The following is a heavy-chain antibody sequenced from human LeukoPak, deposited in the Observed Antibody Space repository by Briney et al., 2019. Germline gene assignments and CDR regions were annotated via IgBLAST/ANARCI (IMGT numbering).Heavy chain of an antibody. J-gene: IGHJ6*02. CDR3: ARGRVDDYVWGSYWQIPQGV. CDR2: IYYSGST. Sequence: PSETLSLTCTVSGGSISSSSYSWGWIRQPPGKGLEWIGSIYYSGSTYYNPSLKSRVTISVDTSKNQFSLKLGSVTAADTAVCYCARGRVDDYVWGSYWQIPQGVWGQGTTVTVSS. D-gene: IGHD3-16*01. V-gene: IGHV4-39*07. CDR1: GGSISSSSYS.